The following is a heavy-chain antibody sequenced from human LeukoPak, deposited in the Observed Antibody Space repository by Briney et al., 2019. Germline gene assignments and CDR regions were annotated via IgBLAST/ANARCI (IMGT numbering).Heavy chain of an antibody. Sequence: SQTLSLTCTVSGGSISSGSYYWSWIRQSAGKGLEWIGRIYTSGSTNYNPSLKSRVTISLDASKNQFSLKLSSVTAADTAVYYCARHGYYYYYMDVWGKGTTVTVSS. CDR2: IYTSGST. CDR3: ARHGYYYYYMDV. V-gene: IGHV4-61*02. J-gene: IGHJ6*03. CDR1: GGSISSGSYY.